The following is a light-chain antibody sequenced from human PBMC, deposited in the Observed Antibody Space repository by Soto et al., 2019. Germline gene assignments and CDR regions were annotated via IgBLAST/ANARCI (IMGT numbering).Light chain of an antibody. CDR1: QSVSSW. V-gene: IGKV1-5*01. CDR2: DAS. J-gene: IGKJ1*01. CDR3: QQYYSYSQT. Sequence: IQMTQSPSTLSASVRDRVSITCRASQSVSSWLAWYQQKPGKAPKLLIYDASGLESGVPSRFSGSGSGTEFTLTISSLQPDDFATYYCQQYYSYSQTFGQGTKVDIK.